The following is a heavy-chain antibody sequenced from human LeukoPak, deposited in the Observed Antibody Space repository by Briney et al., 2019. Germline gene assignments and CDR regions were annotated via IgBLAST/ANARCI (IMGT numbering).Heavy chain of an antibody. CDR2: IYYSGST. CDR1: GGSISSYY. D-gene: IGHD3-9*01. V-gene: IGHV4-59*12. J-gene: IGHJ4*02. CDR3: AREGGARYFDWSFDY. Sequence: SETLSLTCTVSGGSISSYYWSWIRQPPGKGLEWIGYIYYSGSTNYNPSLKSRVTISVDTSKNQFSLKLSSVTAADTAVYYCAREGGARYFDWSFDYWGQGTLVTVSS.